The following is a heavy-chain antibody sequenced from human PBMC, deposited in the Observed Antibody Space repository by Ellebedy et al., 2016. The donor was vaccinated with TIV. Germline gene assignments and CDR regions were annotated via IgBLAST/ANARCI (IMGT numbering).Heavy chain of an antibody. CDR1: GYMFTSRD. Sequence: AASVKVSCKTSGYMFTSRDINWVRQATGQGPEWMGWMNPKSGNADYAQKFQGRVTMTRNTSTSTAYLELSSLRSEDTAVYWCARGTGRFDPWGQGTLVTVSS. V-gene: IGHV1-8*01. CDR2: MNPKSGNA. CDR3: ARGTGRFDP. J-gene: IGHJ5*02.